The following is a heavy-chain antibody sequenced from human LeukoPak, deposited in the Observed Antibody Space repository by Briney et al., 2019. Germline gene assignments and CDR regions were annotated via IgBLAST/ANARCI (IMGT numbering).Heavy chain of an antibody. J-gene: IGHJ4*02. V-gene: IGHV4-39*07. CDR1: GGSISTTNYY. D-gene: IGHD3-22*01. CDR2: VYYSGST. Sequence: SETLSLTCTVSGGSISTTNYYWGWIRQSPGKGLEWFGCVYYSGSTYYNPSLKSRATISVDTSQNQFSLKLSSVTAADTAVYYCARDRYYYDSSGDAFDYWGQGTLVTVSS. CDR3: ARDRYYYDSSGDAFDY.